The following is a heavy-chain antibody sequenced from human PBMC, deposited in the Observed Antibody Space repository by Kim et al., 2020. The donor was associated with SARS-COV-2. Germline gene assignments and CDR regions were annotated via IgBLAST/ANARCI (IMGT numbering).Heavy chain of an antibody. CDR2: IKSKTDGGTT. CDR3: TTDLYYSGSGSYYPFDY. CDR1: GFTFNNAW. V-gene: IGHV3-15*01. Sequence: GGSLRLSCAASGFTFNNAWMSWVRQAPGKGLEWVGRIKSKTDGGTTDYAAPVKGSFTISRDDSKNTVYLQMNSLKTEDTAIYYCTTDLYYSGSGSYYPFDYWGQGTLVTVSS. J-gene: IGHJ4*02. D-gene: IGHD3-10*01.